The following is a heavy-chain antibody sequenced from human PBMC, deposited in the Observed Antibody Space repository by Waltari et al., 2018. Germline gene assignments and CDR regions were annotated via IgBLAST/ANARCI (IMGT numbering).Heavy chain of an antibody. CDR1: GGSISSSCYY. Sequence: QLQLQESGPGLVKPSETLSLTCTVSGGSISSSCYYWGWIRPPPGKGLEWIGSIYCSGSTYYHPSLKSRVTISVDTSKNQFSLKLSSVTAADTAVYYGARPSIAAAGNDAFDIWGQGTMVTVSS. CDR2: IYCSGST. J-gene: IGHJ3*02. V-gene: IGHV4-39*01. CDR3: ARPSIAAAGNDAFDI. D-gene: IGHD6-13*01.